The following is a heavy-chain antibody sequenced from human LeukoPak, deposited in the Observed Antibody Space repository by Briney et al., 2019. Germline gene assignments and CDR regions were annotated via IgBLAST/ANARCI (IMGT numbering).Heavy chain of an antibody. D-gene: IGHD6-13*01. CDR1: GFTFSSYA. Sequence: AGGSQRLSCAASGFTFSSYAMHWVRQAPGKGLEWVAVIMFDGANKYYADSVKGRFTISRDTSKNTLYLQMNSLRAEDTAVYYCAKDSSGTLFWFDPWGQGTLVTVSS. J-gene: IGHJ5*02. V-gene: IGHV3-33*06. CDR2: IMFDGANK. CDR3: AKDSSGTLFWFDP.